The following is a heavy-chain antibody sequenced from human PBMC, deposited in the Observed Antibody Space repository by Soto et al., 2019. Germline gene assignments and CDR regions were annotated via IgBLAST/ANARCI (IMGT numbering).Heavy chain of an antibody. V-gene: IGHV3-15*01. CDR1: GFTFSNAW. J-gene: IGHJ4*02. D-gene: IGHD2-15*01. CDR2: IKSKTDGGTT. Sequence: GGSLRLSCAASGFTFSNAWMSWVRQAPGKGLEWVGRIKSKTDGGTTDYAAPVKGRFTISRDDSKNTLYLQMNSLKTEDTAVYYCTTSPYGYCSGGSCYPFDYWGQGTLVTVSS. CDR3: TTSPYGYCSGGSCYPFDY.